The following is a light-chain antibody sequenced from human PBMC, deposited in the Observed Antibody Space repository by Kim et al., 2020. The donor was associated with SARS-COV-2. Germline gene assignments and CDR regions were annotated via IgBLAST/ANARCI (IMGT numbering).Light chain of an antibody. Sequence: YELTQPPSVSVAPGKTARITCGGNNIGSKSVHWYQQKPGQAPVLVIYYDSDRPSGIPERFSGSNSGNTATLTISRVEAGDEADYYCQVWDSSSVVFGGGTQLTVL. CDR3: QVWDSSSVV. CDR1: NIGSKS. CDR2: YDS. J-gene: IGLJ2*01. V-gene: IGLV3-21*04.